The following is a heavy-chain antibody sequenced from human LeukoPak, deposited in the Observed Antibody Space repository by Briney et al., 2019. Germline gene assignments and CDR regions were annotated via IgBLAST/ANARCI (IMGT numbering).Heavy chain of an antibody. J-gene: IGHJ1*01. CDR1: GFTFSSYG. D-gene: IGHD6-6*01. Sequence: PGGSLRLSCAASGFTFSSYGMHWVRQAPGKGLEWVAFIRYDGCNKYYADSVKGRFTISRDNSKNTLYLQMNSLRAEDTAVYYCAGSSDNFQHWGQGTLVTVSS. V-gene: IGHV3-30*02. CDR3: AGSSDNFQH. CDR2: IRYDGCNK.